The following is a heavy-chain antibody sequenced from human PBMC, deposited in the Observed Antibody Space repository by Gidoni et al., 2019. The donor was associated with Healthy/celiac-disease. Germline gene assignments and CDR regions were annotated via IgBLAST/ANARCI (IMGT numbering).Heavy chain of an antibody. CDR3: ARVQAPGYCSSTSCYREFDY. CDR1: GFTVSSTY. CDR2: IYSGGST. Sequence: EVQLVESGGGLIQPGGSLRLSCAASGFTVSSTYMSWVRQAPGKGLEWVSVIYSGGSTYYADSVKGRFTISRDNSKNTLYLQMNSLRAEDTAVYYCARVQAPGYCSSTSCYREFDYWGQGTLVTVSS. J-gene: IGHJ4*02. V-gene: IGHV3-53*01. D-gene: IGHD2-2*01.